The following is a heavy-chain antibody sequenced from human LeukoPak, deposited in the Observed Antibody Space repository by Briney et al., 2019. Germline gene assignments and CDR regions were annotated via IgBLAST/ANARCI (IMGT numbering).Heavy chain of an antibody. CDR3: ARAEVRITIFGVDLNWFDP. V-gene: IGHV1-18*01. CDR1: GYTFTSYG. J-gene: IGHJ5*02. D-gene: IGHD3-3*01. Sequence: ASVKVSCKASGYTFTSYGISWVRQAPGQGLEWMGWISAYNGNTNYAQKLQGRVTMTTDTSTSTAYMELRSLRSDDTAVYYCARAEVRITIFGVDLNWFDPWGXGTLVTVSX. CDR2: ISAYNGNT.